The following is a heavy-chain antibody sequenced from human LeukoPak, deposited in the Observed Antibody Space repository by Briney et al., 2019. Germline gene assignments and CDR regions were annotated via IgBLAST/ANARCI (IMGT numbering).Heavy chain of an antibody. D-gene: IGHD1-20*01. CDR3: AAGITGRTIDY. CDR1: SGSLNSYY. Sequence: SETLSLTCTVSSGSLNSYYWNWIRQPPGKGLEWIGYVYYSENIYYGPSLKSRVTISVDTSKKQFSLRLISLTAADTAVYYCAAGITGRTIDYWGQGTLITVSS. J-gene: IGHJ4*02. V-gene: IGHV4-59*01. CDR2: VYYSENI.